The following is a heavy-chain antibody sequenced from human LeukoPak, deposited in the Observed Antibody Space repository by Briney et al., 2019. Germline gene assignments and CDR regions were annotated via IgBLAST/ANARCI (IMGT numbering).Heavy chain of an antibody. Sequence: SETLSLTRTVSGGSINIRNYYWAWIRQPPGRQLEWIGSVYSSGSLYYNPSLKSRVTILVDTSKNQFSLKLNSVTAADTAVYYCARDRRQRDYFDFWGQGARVSVSS. CDR2: VYSSGSL. CDR3: ARDRRQRDYFDF. J-gene: IGHJ4*02. D-gene: IGHD1-1*01. V-gene: IGHV4-39*07. CDR1: GGSINIRNYY.